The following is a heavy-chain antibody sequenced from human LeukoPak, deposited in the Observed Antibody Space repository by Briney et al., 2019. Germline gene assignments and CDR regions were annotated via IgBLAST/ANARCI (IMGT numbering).Heavy chain of an antibody. CDR3: ARLHPTGVYYFDY. Sequence: SETLSLTCAVSGGSISSSNWWSWVRQPPGKGLEWIGSIYYSGSTYYNPSLKSRVTISVDTSKNQFSLKLSSVTAADTAVYYCARLHPTGVYYFDYWGQGTLVTVSS. V-gene: IGHV4-4*02. D-gene: IGHD1-14*01. J-gene: IGHJ4*02. CDR1: GGSISSSNW. CDR2: IYYSGST.